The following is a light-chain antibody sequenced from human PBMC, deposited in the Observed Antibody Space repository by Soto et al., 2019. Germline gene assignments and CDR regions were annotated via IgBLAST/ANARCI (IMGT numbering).Light chain of an antibody. J-gene: IGLJ3*02. Sequence: SYELTQPPSVSVAPGKTARITCGGKNIGSKSVHWYQQKPGQAPVLVIYYDSDRPSGIPERFSGSNSGNTATLTISRVEAGDEADYYCQVWDSSSDHPWVFGGGTQLTVL. CDR2: YDS. V-gene: IGLV3-21*04. CDR1: NIGSKS. CDR3: QVWDSSSDHPWV.